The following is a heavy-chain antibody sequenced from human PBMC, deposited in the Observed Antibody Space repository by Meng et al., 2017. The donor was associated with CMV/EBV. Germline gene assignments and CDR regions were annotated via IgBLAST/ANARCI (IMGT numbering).Heavy chain of an antibody. J-gene: IGHJ4*02. Sequence: QGQLVQAGAEVQKPEAAVNASCKASGYTLTVYGISWVRQAPGQGLEWMGWISAYNGNTNYAQKLQGRVTMTTDTSTSTAYMELRSLRSDDTAVYYCAAYPQTMVRGVALWGAFDYWGQGTLVTVSS. CDR3: AAYPQTMVRGVALWGAFDY. CDR1: GYTLTVYG. D-gene: IGHD3-10*01. CDR2: ISAYNGNT. V-gene: IGHV1-18*01.